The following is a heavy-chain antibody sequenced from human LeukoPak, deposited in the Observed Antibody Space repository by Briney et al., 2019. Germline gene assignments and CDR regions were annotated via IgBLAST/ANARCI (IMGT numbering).Heavy chain of an antibody. J-gene: IGHJ4*02. D-gene: IGHD3-3*01. CDR1: GVTFSSYW. CDR3: ARSIWSGLL. V-gene: IGHV3-74*01. CDR2: INSDGSST. Sequence: GGSLRLSCAASGVTFSSYWMHWVRQAPGKGLVWVPNINSDGSSTNYADSVRGRFTISRDNAKNTVYLQMNSLRGEDTALYYCARSIWSGLLWGQGTLVTVSS.